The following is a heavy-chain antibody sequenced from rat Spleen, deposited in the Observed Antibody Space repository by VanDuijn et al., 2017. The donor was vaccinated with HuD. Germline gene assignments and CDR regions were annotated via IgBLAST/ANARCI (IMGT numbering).Heavy chain of an antibody. D-gene: IGHD1-4*01. J-gene: IGHJ2*01. V-gene: IGHV5S11*01. CDR1: GFTFSLYY. CDR2: ITNASGRT. CDR3: AIETGYNYYFDY. Sequence: EVQLVESGGGQVQPGRSMKLSCAASGFTFSLYYMAWVRQAPNKGLEWVASITNASGRTYYPDSVKGRFTISRDNAKNTRILPMDSLRSEGTANYFFAIETGYNYYFDYWGQGVMVTVSP.